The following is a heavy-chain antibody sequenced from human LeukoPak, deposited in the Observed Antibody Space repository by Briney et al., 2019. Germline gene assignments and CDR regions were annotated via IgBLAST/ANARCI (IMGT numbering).Heavy chain of an antibody. CDR3: AAGGRGDEPFDY. D-gene: IGHD3-16*01. Sequence: SVTVSCKASGFTFTSSAMQWVRQARGQRLEWIGWIVVGSGNTNYAQKFQERVTITRDMSTSTAYMELSSLRSEDTAVYYCAAGGRGDEPFDYWGQGTLVTVSS. J-gene: IGHJ4*02. V-gene: IGHV1-58*02. CDR2: IVVGSGNT. CDR1: GFTFTSSA.